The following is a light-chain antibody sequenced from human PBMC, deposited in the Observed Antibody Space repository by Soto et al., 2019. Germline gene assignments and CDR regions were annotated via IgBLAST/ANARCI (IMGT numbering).Light chain of an antibody. V-gene: IGKV1-27*01. Sequence: DIQMTQSPSSLSASVGDRVTITCRASQGISNYLAWYQQKPGKVPKLMIYAASTLQSGAPSRFSGGGSGTDFTLTISSLELEDVATYYCDKYNSAPWTFGQGTKVEIK. CDR1: QGISNY. CDR2: AAS. CDR3: DKYNSAPWT. J-gene: IGKJ1*01.